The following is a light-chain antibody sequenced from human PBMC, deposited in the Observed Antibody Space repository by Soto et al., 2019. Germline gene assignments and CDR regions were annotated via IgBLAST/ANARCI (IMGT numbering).Light chain of an antibody. CDR2: GAS. CDR3: QQYNNWPPVT. CDR1: QSVGSN. Sequence: EIVMTQSPATLSVSPAEKATLSCRASQSVGSNLAWYQQKPGQAPRLLIYGASTRATGIPARFSGSGSGTEFTLTITSLQFEDFAVYYCQQYNNWPPVTFGQGTRLEIK. J-gene: IGKJ5*01. V-gene: IGKV3-15*01.